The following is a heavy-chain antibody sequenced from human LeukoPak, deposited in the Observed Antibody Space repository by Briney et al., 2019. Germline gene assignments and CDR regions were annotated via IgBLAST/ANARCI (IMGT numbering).Heavy chain of an antibody. CDR2: ISYDGSNK. Sequence: PGGSLRLSCAASGFTFSSYAMHWVRQAPGKGLEWVAVISYDGSNKYYADSVKGRFTISRDNSKNTLYLQMNSLRAEDTAVYYCARDGPTYYYDSSGLSYGMDVWGQGTTVTVSS. CDR3: ARDGPTYYYDSSGLSYGMDV. J-gene: IGHJ6*02. V-gene: IGHV3-30-3*01. D-gene: IGHD3-22*01. CDR1: GFTFSSYA.